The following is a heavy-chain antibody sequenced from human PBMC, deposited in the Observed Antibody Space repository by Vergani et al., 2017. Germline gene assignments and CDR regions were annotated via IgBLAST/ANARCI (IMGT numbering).Heavy chain of an antibody. D-gene: IGHD2-15*01. CDR1: GLTFSDHY. V-gene: IGHV3-11*04. CDR2: ISGSGTTI. CDR3: AGGGGAVVAASDYYYYGLDV. J-gene: IGHJ6*02. Sequence: QVQLVESGGGLVKPAGSLRLSCAASGLTFSDHYMSWIRQAPGKGLEWLSYISGSGTTIDYADSVEGRFTISRDNAKNSLYLQLNSLRVEDTAVYYCAGGGGAVVAASDYYYYGLDVWGQGTTVTVSS.